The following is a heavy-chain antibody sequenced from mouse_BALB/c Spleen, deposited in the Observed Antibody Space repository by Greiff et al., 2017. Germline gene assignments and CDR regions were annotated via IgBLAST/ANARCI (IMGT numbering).Heavy chain of an antibody. D-gene: IGHD2-2*01. CDR3: AREGGYDWAWFAY. Sequence: EVQGVESGGDLVKPGGSLKLSCAASGFTFSSYGMSWVRQTPDKRLEWVATISSGGSYPYYPDSVKGRFTITRDNAKNTLYLQMSSLKSEDTAMYYCAREGGYDWAWFAYWGQGTLVTVSA. V-gene: IGHV5-6*01. CDR1: GFTFSSYG. CDR2: ISSGGSYP. J-gene: IGHJ3*01.